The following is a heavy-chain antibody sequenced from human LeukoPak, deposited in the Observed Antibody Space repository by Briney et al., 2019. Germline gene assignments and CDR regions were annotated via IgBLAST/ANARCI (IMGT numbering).Heavy chain of an antibody. D-gene: IGHD3-10*01. CDR3: AGDGGGDVGSGSGGYFDF. CDR1: GYIFSSYG. Sequence: ASVKVSCKASGYIFSSYGISWVRQAPGQGLVWMGWISAYNGNTNYAQKFQGRVSMTTDTSTSTAYLDLRSLRSDDTAVYYCAGDGGGDVGSGSGGYFDFWGQGTLVTVSS. V-gene: IGHV1-18*01. CDR2: ISAYNGNT. J-gene: IGHJ4*02.